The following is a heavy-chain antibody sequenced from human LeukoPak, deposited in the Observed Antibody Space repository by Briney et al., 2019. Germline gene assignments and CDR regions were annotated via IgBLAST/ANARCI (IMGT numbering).Heavy chain of an antibody. V-gene: IGHV3-48*01. CDR1: GFTFSSYS. CDR2: ISSSSSTI. D-gene: IGHD6-19*01. J-gene: IGHJ4*02. CDR3: ARDEPYSSGMYYFDY. Sequence: PGGSLRLSCAASGFTFSSYSMNWVRQAPGKGLEWVSYISSSSSTIYYADSVKGRFTISRDNAKNSLYLQMNSLRAEDTAVYYCARDEPYSSGMYYFDYWGQGTLVTVSS.